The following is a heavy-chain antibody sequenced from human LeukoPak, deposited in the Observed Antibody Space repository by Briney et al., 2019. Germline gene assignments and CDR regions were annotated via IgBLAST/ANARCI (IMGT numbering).Heavy chain of an antibody. CDR1: GGSISSGSYY. CDR2: IYTSGST. D-gene: IGHD3-22*01. Sequence: KPSQTLSLTCTVSGGSISSGSYYWSWIRQPAGKGLEWIGRIYTSGSTNYNPSLKSRVTISVDTSKNQFSLKLSSVTAADTAVYYCARGYYDDSSGQYYRGVFDYWGQGTLVTVSS. J-gene: IGHJ4*02. CDR3: ARGYYDDSSGQYYRGVFDY. V-gene: IGHV4-61*02.